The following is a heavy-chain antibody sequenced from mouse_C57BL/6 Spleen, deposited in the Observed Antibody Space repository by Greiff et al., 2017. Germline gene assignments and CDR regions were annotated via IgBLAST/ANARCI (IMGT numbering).Heavy chain of an antibody. D-gene: IGHD2-4*01. CDR3: TKDYDPYYAMDY. Sequence: EVKLEESGGGLVQPGGSMKLSCVASGFTFSNYWMNWVRQSPEKGLEWVAQIRLKSDNYATHYAESVKGRFTISRDDSKSSVYLQMNNLRAEDTGIYYCTKDYDPYYAMDYWGQGTSVTVSS. CDR1: GFTFSNYW. V-gene: IGHV6-3*01. CDR2: IRLKSDNYAT. J-gene: IGHJ4*01.